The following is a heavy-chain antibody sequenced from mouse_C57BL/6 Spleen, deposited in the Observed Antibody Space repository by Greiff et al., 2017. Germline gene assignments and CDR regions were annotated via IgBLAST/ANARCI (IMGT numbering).Heavy chain of an antibody. D-gene: IGHD2-4*01. CDR2: IYPGNSDT. V-gene: IGHV1-5*01. CDR1: GYPFPRYW. J-gene: IGHJ3*01. Sequence: VQLQQSGTVLARPGASVTMSCTTSGYPFPRYWMPCLKQRPGQGLECIVAIYPGNSDTSYNQKFKGKAKLTAVTSASTAYMELSSLTNEDSAVYYCTREGLRQVIFAYWGQGTLVTVSA. CDR3: TREGLRQVIFAY.